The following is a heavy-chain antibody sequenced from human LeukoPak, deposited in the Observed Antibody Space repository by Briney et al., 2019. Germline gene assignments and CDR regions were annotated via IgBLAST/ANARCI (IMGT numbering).Heavy chain of an antibody. CDR2: INHSGST. Sequence: WIRQPPGKGLEWIGEINHSGSTNYNPSLKSRVTISVDTSKNQFSLKLSSVTAADTANYYCARTLGGAFDIWGRGTTVTVSA. D-gene: IGHD3-3*01. J-gene: IGHJ3*02. V-gene: IGHV4-34*01. CDR3: ARTLGGAFDI.